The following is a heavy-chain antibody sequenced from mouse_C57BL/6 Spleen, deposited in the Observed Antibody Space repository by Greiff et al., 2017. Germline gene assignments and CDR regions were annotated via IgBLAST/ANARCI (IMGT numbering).Heavy chain of an antibody. Sequence: QVQLQQSGAELVRPGASVTLSCKASGYTFTDYEMHWVKQTPVHGLEWIGAIDPETGGTAYNQKFKGNAILTADKSSSTAYMELRSLTSEDSAVYYCTGSKGNYGYFDVWGTATTVTFSS. CDR3: TGSKGNYGYFDV. V-gene: IGHV1-15*01. J-gene: IGHJ1*03. CDR2: IDPETGGT. D-gene: IGHD2-1*01. CDR1: GYTFTDYE.